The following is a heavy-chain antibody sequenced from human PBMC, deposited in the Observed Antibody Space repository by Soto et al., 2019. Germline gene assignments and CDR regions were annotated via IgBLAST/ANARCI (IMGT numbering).Heavy chain of an antibody. CDR1: GFTFSSYD. D-gene: IGHD3-22*01. CDR2: IGTAGDP. V-gene: IGHV3-13*05. J-gene: IGHJ6*02. CDR3: ARGRYYDSSGYLNKNSLTYYYGMDV. Sequence: PGGSLRLSCAASGFTFSSYDMHWVRQATGKGLEWVSAIGTAGDPYYPGSVKGRFTISRENAKNSLYLQMNSLRAGGTAVYYCARGRYYDSSGYLNKNSLTYYYGMDVWGQGTTVTVSS.